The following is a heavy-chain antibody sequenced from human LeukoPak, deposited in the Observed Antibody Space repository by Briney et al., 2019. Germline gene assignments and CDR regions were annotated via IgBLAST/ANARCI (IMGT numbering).Heavy chain of an antibody. Sequence: ASVKVSCKASGYTFTGYYMHWVRQAPGQGLEWMGRINPNSGGTNYAQKFQGRVTMTRDTSISTAYTELSRLRSDDTAVYYCARDRTRTGYSSGWYHDYWGQGTLVTVSS. CDR2: INPNSGGT. V-gene: IGHV1-2*06. CDR3: ARDRTRTGYSSGWYHDY. CDR1: GYTFTGYY. D-gene: IGHD6-19*01. J-gene: IGHJ4*02.